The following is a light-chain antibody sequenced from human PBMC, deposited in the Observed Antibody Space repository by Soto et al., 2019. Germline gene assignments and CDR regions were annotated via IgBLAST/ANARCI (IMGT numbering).Light chain of an antibody. V-gene: IGKV3-15*01. J-gene: IGKJ4*01. CDR2: DAS. CDR3: QQYRDWPLT. Sequence: EIGLKQSPGTLSLSPGERATLSCRASHSAASAVAWYQQKPGQAPRLLIYDASTRATGIPARFSGSGSATEFTLTISSLQSEDFAVYSCQQYRDWPLTFGGGTKVDIK. CDR1: HSAASA.